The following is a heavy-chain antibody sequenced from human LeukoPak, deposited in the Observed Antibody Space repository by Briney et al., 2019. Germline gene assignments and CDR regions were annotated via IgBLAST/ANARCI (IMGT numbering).Heavy chain of an antibody. CDR2: IYPGDSDT. CDR3: ARTTGTTWDAFDI. CDR1: GYSFTSYC. J-gene: IGHJ3*02. V-gene: IGHV5-51*01. Sequence: GESLKISCKGSGYSFTSYCMGWVRQMAGKGLEGMGSIYPGDSDTRYSPSFQGQVTISADKSISTAYLQWSSLKASDTAMYYCARTTGTTWDAFDIWGQGTMVTVSS. D-gene: IGHD1-1*01.